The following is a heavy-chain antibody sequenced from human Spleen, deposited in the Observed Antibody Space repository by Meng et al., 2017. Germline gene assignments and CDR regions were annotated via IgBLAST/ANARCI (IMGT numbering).Heavy chain of an antibody. CDR2: VSGSGGST. CDR3: AKVLGSSGWYAVDY. CDR1: GFTFSNYG. D-gene: IGHD6-19*01. Sequence: EVQLLESGGGLVQPGGSLRLCCAASGFTFSNYGMGWVRQAAGKGLEWVSIVSGSGGSTDYADSVKGRFTISRDNYKNTLFLLMNSLRAEDTAVYYCAKVLGSSGWYAVDYWGQGTLVTVSS. V-gene: IGHV3-23*01. J-gene: IGHJ4*02.